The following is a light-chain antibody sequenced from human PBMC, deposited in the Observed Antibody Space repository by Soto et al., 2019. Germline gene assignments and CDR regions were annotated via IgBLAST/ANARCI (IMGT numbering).Light chain of an antibody. V-gene: IGLV2-14*03. CDR1: SGDVGAYNY. Sequence: QSALTQPASVSGSPGQSITISCTGTSGDVGAYNYVSWYQHHPGKAPKLMIYDVSNRPSGVSNRFSGSKSGNTASLTISGLQAEDEADYYCNSFTTSSTLVFGGGTQLTVL. CDR3: NSFTTSSTLV. J-gene: IGLJ2*01. CDR2: DVS.